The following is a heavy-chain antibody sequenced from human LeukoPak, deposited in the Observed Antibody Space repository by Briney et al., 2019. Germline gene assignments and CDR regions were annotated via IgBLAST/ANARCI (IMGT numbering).Heavy chain of an antibody. Sequence: SQTLSLTCAISGDSVSTNDVAWNWIRQSPSRGLEWQGRTYYTSKWSNDYALSVKGRVTINPDTSKNQFSLQMNSVTPEDTAVYYCARYNWGVGRSFDIWGQGTMVTVSS. CDR2: TYYTSKWSN. CDR3: ARYNWGVGRSFDI. D-gene: IGHD1-20*01. J-gene: IGHJ3*02. CDR1: GDSVSTNDVA. V-gene: IGHV6-1*01.